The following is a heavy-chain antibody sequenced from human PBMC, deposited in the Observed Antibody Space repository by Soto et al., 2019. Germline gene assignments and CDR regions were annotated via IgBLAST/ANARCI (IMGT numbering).Heavy chain of an antibody. Sequence: EVQLVQSGAEVKKPGESLKISCKGSGYSFTSYWIGWVRQMPGKGLEWMGIIYPGDSDTRYSPSFQGQVTISADKSISTAYLQWSSLKASDTAMYYCARLIVVVGDTGGYFDLWGRGTLVTVSS. V-gene: IGHV5-51*03. CDR1: GYSFTSYW. CDR2: IYPGDSDT. CDR3: ARLIVVVGDTGGYFDL. J-gene: IGHJ2*01. D-gene: IGHD2-21*01.